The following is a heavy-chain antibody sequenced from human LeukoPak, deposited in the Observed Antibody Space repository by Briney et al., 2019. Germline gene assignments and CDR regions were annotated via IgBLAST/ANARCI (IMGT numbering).Heavy chain of an antibody. V-gene: IGHV4-34*01. CDR1: GETFIHNF. Sequence: SETLSLACAVYGETFIHNFWTWIRQPPGKGLEWIGQINHSGSTYYNPSLKSRVTILVDTSKNQFSLKLTSVTAADTAVYYCARAMPYFYGSIAVPGTIDYWGQGILVTVSS. CDR3: ARAMPYFYGSIAVPGTIDY. J-gene: IGHJ4*02. D-gene: IGHD6-19*01. CDR2: INHSGST.